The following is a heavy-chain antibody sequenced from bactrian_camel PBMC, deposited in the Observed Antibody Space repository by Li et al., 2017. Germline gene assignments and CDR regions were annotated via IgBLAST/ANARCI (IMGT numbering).Heavy chain of an antibody. J-gene: IGHJ4*01. V-gene: IGHV3S61*01. D-gene: IGHD6*01. CDR3: AADRGRRWYGDCAPSSWDALGGGDLNEYNY. CDR2: IYIGDIGDIRGYNT. CDR1: GYTADINC. Sequence: HVQLVESGGGSVQAGGSLRLSCAASGYTADINCVGWFRQAPGKEREGVASIYIGDIGDIRGYNTEYADSVKGRFTISEDNAKYTAYLQMDNLEPEDTAMYYCAADRGRRWYGDCAPSSWDALGGGDLNEYNYWGQGTQVTVS.